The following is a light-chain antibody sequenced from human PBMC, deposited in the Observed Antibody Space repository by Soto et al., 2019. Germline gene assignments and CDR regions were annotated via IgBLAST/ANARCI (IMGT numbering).Light chain of an antibody. CDR1: SSNIGSKT. CDR2: SNN. Sequence: QPVLTQPPSASATPGQRVTISCSGSSSNIGSKTVNWYQQLPGTAPKLLIYSNNQRPSGVPDRLSGSKSGTSASLAISGLQSEDEADYYCAAWDDSLNDYVFGTGTKLTVL. J-gene: IGLJ1*01. CDR3: AAWDDSLNDYV. V-gene: IGLV1-44*01.